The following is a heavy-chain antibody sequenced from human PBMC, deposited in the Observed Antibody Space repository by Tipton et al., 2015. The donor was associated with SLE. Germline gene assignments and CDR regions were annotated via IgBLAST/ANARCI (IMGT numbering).Heavy chain of an antibody. V-gene: IGHV4-59*11. Sequence: TLSLTCTVSGGSISRHYWSWIRQPPGKGLEWIGYSYYSGTTNSNPSLKSRVTISVDTSKNQFSLKLSSVTAADTAVYYCARLNVGYSYGSYYFDYWGQGTLVTVSS. D-gene: IGHD5-18*01. CDR1: GGSISRHY. CDR3: ARLNVGYSYGSYYFDY. J-gene: IGHJ4*02. CDR2: SYYSGTT.